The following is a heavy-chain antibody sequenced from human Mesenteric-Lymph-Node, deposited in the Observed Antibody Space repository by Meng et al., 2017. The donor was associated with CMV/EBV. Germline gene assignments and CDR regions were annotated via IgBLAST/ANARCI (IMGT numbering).Heavy chain of an antibody. CDR3: ARIGLRTPDY. CDR2: ISSSSSTI. CDR1: GFTFSSYS. D-gene: IGHD2/OR15-2a*01. V-gene: IGHV3-48*04. J-gene: IGHJ4*02. Sequence: GESLKISCGASGFTFSSYSMNWVRQAPGKGLEWVSYISSSSSTIYYADSVKGRFTISRDNAKNSLYLQMNSLRAEDTAVYYCARIGLRTPDYWGQGTLVTVSS.